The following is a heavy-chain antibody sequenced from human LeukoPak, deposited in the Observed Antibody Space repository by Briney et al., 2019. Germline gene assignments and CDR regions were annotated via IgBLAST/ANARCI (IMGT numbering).Heavy chain of an antibody. D-gene: IGHD6-13*01. CDR2: IRCDGSNK. J-gene: IGHJ5*01. V-gene: IGHV3-30*02. CDR1: GFTFSSYG. CDR3: ARIAAAGTVNWFDS. Sequence: GGSLRLSCAASGFTFSSYGMNWIRQAPGKGLEWVSFIRCDGSNKYYADSLKGRFTISRDNAKNSLYLQMNSLRAEDTAVYYCARIAAAGTVNWFDSWGQGTLVSVSS.